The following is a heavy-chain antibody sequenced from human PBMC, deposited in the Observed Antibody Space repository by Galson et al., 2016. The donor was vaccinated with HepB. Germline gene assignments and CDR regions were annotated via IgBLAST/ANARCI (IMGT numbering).Heavy chain of an antibody. CDR1: GFTFSNAW. CDR3: AKVIQSRSIDMSFDY. CDR2: IKSKTDGGTT. Sequence: SLRLSCAASGFTFSNAWMNWVRQAPGKGLEWVGRIKSKTDGGTTDYTAPVKGRFTISRDDSGNTLYLQMDSLRAEDTAVYYCAKVIQSRSIDMSFDYWGQGTLVTVSS. D-gene: IGHD2-15*01. J-gene: IGHJ4*02. V-gene: IGHV3-15*07.